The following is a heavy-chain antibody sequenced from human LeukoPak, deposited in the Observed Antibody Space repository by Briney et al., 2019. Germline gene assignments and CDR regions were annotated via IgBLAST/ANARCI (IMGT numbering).Heavy chain of an antibody. CDR3: ARAGSYGYYFEY. CDR1: GFTFTYYW. Sequence: GGSLRLSCEASGFTFTYYWMSWVRQAPGKGLEWVANIKQDGSEKYYVDSVKGRFTISRDNAKNSLYLQMNFLRAEDTAIYYCARAGSYGYYFEYWGQGTLVTVSS. J-gene: IGHJ4*02. CDR2: IKQDGSEK. V-gene: IGHV3-7*01. D-gene: IGHD5-18*01.